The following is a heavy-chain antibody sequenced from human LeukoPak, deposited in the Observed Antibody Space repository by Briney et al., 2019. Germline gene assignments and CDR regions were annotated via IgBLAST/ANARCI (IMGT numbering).Heavy chain of an antibody. CDR3: AREQKPRYCSSTSCYAAFDI. CDR2: AVGSGSNT. D-gene: IGHD2-2*01. Sequence: GGSLRLSCAASGFTFNNYAMSWVRQAPGKGLGWVSTAVGSGSNTYYADSVKGRFTLSRDDSKNTLYLQMNSLSAEDTAVYYCAREQKPRYCSSTSCYAAFDIWGQGTMVTVSS. J-gene: IGHJ3*02. CDR1: GFTFNNYA. V-gene: IGHV3-23*01.